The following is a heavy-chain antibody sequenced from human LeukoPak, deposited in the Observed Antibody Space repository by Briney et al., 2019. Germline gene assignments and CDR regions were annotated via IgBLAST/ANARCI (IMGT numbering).Heavy chain of an antibody. V-gene: IGHV1-18*01. CDR1: GYTFTSYG. CDR2: ISAYNGNT. CDR3: ARDANLNLDYGGNPAADY. J-gene: IGHJ4*02. Sequence: ASVKVSCKASGYTFTSYGLSWVRQAPGQGLEWMGWISAYNGNTNYAQKLQGRVTMTTDTSTSTAYMEVRSLRSDDTAVYYCARDANLNLDYGGNPAADYWGQGTLVTVSS. D-gene: IGHD4-23*01.